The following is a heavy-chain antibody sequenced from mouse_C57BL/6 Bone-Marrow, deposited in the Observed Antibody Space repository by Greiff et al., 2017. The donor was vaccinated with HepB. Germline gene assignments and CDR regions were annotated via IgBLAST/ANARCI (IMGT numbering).Heavy chain of an antibody. CDR3: ARPHYGSSAYYFDY. CDR1: GYTFTSYW. D-gene: IGHD1-1*01. V-gene: IGHV1-50*01. Sequence: VQLQQPGAELVKPGASVKLSCKASGYTFTSYWMQWVKQRPGQGLEWIGEIDPSDSYTNYNQKFKGKATLTVDTSSSTAYMQLSSLTSEDSAVYYCARPHYGSSAYYFDYGGQGTTLTVSA. J-gene: IGHJ2*01. CDR2: IDPSDSYT.